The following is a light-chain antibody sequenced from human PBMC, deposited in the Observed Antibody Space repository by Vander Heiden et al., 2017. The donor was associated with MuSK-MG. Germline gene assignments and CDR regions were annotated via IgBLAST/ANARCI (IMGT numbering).Light chain of an antibody. CDR3: QQYYSTPWT. J-gene: IGKJ1*01. V-gene: IGKV4-1*01. Sequence: DIVMTPSPDSPAVSLGERATINCKSSQSVLYSSNNKNYLAWYQQKPGQPPKLLIYWASTRESGVPDRFSGSGSGTDFTLTISSLQAEDVAVYYCQQYYSTPWTFGQGTKVEIK. CDR2: WAS. CDR1: QSVLYSSNNKNY.